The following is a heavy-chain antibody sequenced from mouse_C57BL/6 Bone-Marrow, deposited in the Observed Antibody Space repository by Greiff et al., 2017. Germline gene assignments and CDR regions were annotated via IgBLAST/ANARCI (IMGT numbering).Heavy chain of an antibody. V-gene: IGHV12-3*01. CDR1: GFPITSGYY. Sequence: VKLQESGPGLVKPSQSLFLTCSITGFPITSGYYWIWIRQSPGKPLEWMGYIPHSGETFYNPSLQSPISITRETSKNQFFLQLNSGTTEDTAMYYCAGDTTGTNYFDYWGQGTTLTVSS. J-gene: IGHJ2*01. D-gene: IGHD4-1*02. CDR3: AGDTTGTNYFDY. CDR2: IPHSGET.